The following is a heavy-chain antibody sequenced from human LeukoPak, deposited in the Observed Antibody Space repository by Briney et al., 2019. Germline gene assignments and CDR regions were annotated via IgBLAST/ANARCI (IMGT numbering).Heavy chain of an antibody. CDR2: IYSSGST. D-gene: IGHD5-18*01. J-gene: IGHJ5*01. V-gene: IGHV4-4*07. CDR3: ARQASGYSYGYTDS. CDR1: GGSLNSYY. Sequence: SETLSLTCTVSGGSLNSYYWSWLRQPAGKGLEWIGRIYSSGSTNFNTFLKSRVTMSLDTSKNQLSLKLTSVTAANTAVYCCARQASGYSYGYTDSWGQGTLVTVSS.